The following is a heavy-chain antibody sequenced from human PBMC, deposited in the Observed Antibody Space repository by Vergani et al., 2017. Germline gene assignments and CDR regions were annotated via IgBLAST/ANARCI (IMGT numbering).Heavy chain of an antibody. J-gene: IGHJ6*03. CDR3: AREVVPAAIVGYYYYYMDV. V-gene: IGHV4-34*01. CDR1: GGSFSGYY. Sequence: QVQLQQWGAGLLKPSETLSLTCAVYGGSFSGYYWSWIRQPPGKGLEWIGEINHSGSTNYNPSLKSRVTISVDTSKNQFSLKLSSVTAADTAVYYCAREVVPAAIVGYYYYYMDVWGQGTTVTVSS. D-gene: IGHD2-2*02. CDR2: INHSGST.